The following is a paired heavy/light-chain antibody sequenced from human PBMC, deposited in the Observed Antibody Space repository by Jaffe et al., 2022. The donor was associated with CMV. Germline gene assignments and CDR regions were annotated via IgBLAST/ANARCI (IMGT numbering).Heavy chain of an antibody. CDR3: ARGYCSGADCYSFYYYGMDV. CDR2: IGTAGDT. CDR1: GFTFSRND. Sequence: EVQLVESGGALVQPGGSLRLSCEASGFTFSRNDMHWVRQVTGKGLEWVAAIGTAGDTFYHGSVRGRFTISRENAKNSLYLQMNSLRAGDTAVYYCARGYCSGADCYSFYYYGMDVWGPGTTVTVSS. D-gene: IGHD2-15*01. J-gene: IGHJ6*02. V-gene: IGHV3-13*01.
Light chain of an antibody. J-gene: IGKJ3*01. CDR2: GAS. CDR3: QQYGSSSGFT. CDR1: QSVSSTY. Sequence: ETVLTQSPGTLSLSPGDRATLSCRASQSVSSTYLAWYQQKPGQAPRLLIYGASNRAAGIPDRFSGSGSGTDFTLTISRLEPEDFAVYYCQQYGSSSGFTFGPGTKVNIK. V-gene: IGKV3-20*01.